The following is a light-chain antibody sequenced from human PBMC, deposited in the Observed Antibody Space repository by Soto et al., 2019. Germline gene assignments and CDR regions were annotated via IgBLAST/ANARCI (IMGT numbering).Light chain of an antibody. Sequence: EIVMTQSPATLSVSPGERATLSCRASQGIKDYLAWFQQKPGQAPRLLIYGASTRATAIPARFSGSGSGTEFTLAISSVQSEDFAVYCCQQYNTWPRTFAQGTKVDIK. V-gene: IGKV3-15*01. CDR1: QGIKDY. CDR2: GAS. J-gene: IGKJ1*01. CDR3: QQYNTWPRT.